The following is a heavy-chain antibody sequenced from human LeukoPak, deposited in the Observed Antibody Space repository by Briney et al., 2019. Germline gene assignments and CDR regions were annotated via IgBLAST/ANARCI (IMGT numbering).Heavy chain of an antibody. D-gene: IGHD3-10*01. CDR1: GYIFTTNW. Sequence: GESLKISCKGSGYIFTTNWIGWVRQMPGKGLEWTGIIYPGDSDTRYSPSFQGQVTISADKSISTAYLQWSSLKASDTAMYYCARVPMVRGVGWFDPWGQGTLVTVSS. V-gene: IGHV5-51*01. CDR3: ARVPMVRGVGWFDP. CDR2: IYPGDSDT. J-gene: IGHJ5*02.